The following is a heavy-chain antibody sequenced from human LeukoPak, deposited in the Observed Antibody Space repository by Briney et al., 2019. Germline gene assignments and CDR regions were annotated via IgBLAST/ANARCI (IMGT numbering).Heavy chain of an antibody. CDR1: GASISNYY. CDR2: IYYSGST. D-gene: IGHD1-26*01. CDR3: ARILLMPQAGIVFDY. Sequence: SETLSLTCTVSGASISNYYWSWIRQPPGKGLEWIGYIYYSGSTNYNPSLKSRVTMSVDTSKNQFSLKLSSVTAADTAVYYCARILLMPQAGIVFDYWGQGTLVTVSS. V-gene: IGHV4-59*12. J-gene: IGHJ4*02.